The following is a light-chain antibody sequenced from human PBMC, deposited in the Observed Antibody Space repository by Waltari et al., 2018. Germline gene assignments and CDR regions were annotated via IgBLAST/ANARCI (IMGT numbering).Light chain of an antibody. J-gene: IGLJ1*01. Sequence: QSALTQPASVSGSPGQSITIPCTGTSSDVGSHNLVSRYQQHPGKAPKLMIYSVSKGPAGVSNRFSGSKSGNTASLTISGLQAEDEADYYCCSYAGSSTSLYVFGTGTKVTVL. CDR2: SVS. V-gene: IGLV2-23*02. CDR1: SSDVGSHNL. CDR3: CSYAGSSTSLYV.